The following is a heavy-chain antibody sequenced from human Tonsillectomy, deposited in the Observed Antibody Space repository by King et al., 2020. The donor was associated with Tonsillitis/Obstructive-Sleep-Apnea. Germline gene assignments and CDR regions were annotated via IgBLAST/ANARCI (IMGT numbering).Heavy chain of an antibody. Sequence: VQLVESGGGLVQPGGSLRLSCAASGFTFSSYWMSWVRQAPGKGLEWVANIKQDGSEKYYVDSVKGRFTLSRDNAKNSLNLQMNSLRAEDTAVYYCVRGGDCSSTSCYGDGFDIWGQGTMVTVSS. V-gene: IGHV3-7*01. CDR2: IKQDGSEK. J-gene: IGHJ3*02. D-gene: IGHD2-2*01. CDR3: VRGGDCSSTSCYGDGFDI. CDR1: GFTFSSYW.